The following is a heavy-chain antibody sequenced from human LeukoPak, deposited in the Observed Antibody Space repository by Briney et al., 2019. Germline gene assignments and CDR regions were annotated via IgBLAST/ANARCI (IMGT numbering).Heavy chain of an antibody. CDR2: IIPIFGTA. CDR1: GGTFSSYA. CDR3: ARRYDILTGYSLPDNWFDP. D-gene: IGHD3-9*01. Sequence: SVTVSCTASGGTFSSYAISWVRQAPGQGLEWMGGIIPIFGTANYAQKFQGRVTITADESTSTAYMELSSLRSEDTAVYYCARRYDILTGYSLPDNWFDPWGRGTLVTVSS. J-gene: IGHJ5*02. V-gene: IGHV1-69*13.